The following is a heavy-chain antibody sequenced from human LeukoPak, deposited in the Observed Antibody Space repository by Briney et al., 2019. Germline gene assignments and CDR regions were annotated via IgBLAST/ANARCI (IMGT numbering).Heavy chain of an antibody. J-gene: IGHJ4*02. V-gene: IGHV3-48*01. Sequence: GGSLRLSCADPGFTSLAYSVKSGRQAPGKGLEWVSYINSRSSTIYYADSVKGRFSISRDNAKNSLYLQMNSLRAEDTAVVYCSRGSRERCYRCFDCWGQGTLVTVSS. CDR2: INSRSSTI. CDR3: SRGSRERCYRCFDC. CDR1: GFTSLAYS. D-gene: IGHD2-8*01.